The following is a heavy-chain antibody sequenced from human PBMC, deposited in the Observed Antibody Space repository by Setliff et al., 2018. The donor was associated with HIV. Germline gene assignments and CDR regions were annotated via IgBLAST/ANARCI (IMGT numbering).Heavy chain of an antibody. CDR3: TTDRFV. J-gene: IGHJ4*02. V-gene: IGHV3-15*01. Sequence: PGGSLRLSCVASGFTFSDNGMVWVRQAPGKGLEWLGRIKSKRDGGTIDYTAPVKGRFTISRDDSKNTLYLEMNNLKTEDTAVYYCTTDRFVWGQGTLVTVSS. D-gene: IGHD3-16*01. CDR1: GFTFSDNG. CDR2: IKSKRDGGTI.